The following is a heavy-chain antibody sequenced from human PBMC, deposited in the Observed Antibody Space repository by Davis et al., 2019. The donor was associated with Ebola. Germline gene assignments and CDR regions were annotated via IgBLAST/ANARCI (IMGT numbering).Heavy chain of an antibody. J-gene: IGHJ6*02. CDR3: ARGVVPVTLDGMDV. CDR2: INHSGST. Sequence: ESLKISCAASGFTFSSYWMSWVRQAPGKGLEWIGEINHSGSTNYNPSLKSRVTISVDTSKNQFSLKLSSVTAADTAVFYCARGVVPVTLDGMDVWGQGTTVTVSS. CDR1: GFTFSSYW. D-gene: IGHD2-15*01. V-gene: IGHV4-34*01.